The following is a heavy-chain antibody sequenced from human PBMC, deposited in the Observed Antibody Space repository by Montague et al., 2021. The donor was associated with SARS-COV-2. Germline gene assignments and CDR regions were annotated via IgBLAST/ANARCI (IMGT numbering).Heavy chain of an antibody. Sequence: SLRLSCAASGFTFNSYGMNWVRQAPGKGLEWVAAIWDDGGNTYYADSVKGRFTISRDNSKNTLYLQMNSLRAEDTAVYYCAKDPTCCSRSGAFGYWGQGTLVTVSS. CDR1: GFTFNSYG. V-gene: IGHV3-33*06. D-gene: IGHD3-10*01. CDR2: IWDDGGNT. J-gene: IGHJ4*02. CDR3: AKDPTCCSRSGAFGY.